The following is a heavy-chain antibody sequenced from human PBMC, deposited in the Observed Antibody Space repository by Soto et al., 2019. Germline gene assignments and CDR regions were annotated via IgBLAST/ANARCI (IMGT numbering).Heavy chain of an antibody. J-gene: IGHJ6*02. CDR2: ISSSSSTI. Sequence: GGSLRLSCAASGFTFSSYIMTWVRQAPGKGLEWVSYISSSSSTIYYADSVKGRYTISRDNAKNSPYLQMNSLRAEDTAVYYGASDLCSSISCYIRIYQYGIDFWGQRTRVTVSS. CDR1: GFTFSSYI. D-gene: IGHD2-2*02. V-gene: IGHV3-48*01. CDR3: ASDLCSSISCYIRIYQYGIDF.